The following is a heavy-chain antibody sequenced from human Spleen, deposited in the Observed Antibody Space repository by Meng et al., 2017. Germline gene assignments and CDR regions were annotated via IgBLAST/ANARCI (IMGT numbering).Heavy chain of an antibody. D-gene: IGHD3-3*01. CDR2: INHSGST. CDR3: ARSPPIYDFWSGYRYYYYGMDV. J-gene: IGHJ6*02. Sequence: ESLKISCAVYGGSFSGYYWSWIRQPPGKGLEWIGEINHSGSTNYNPSLKSRVTISVDTSKNQFSLKLSSVTAADTAVYYCARSPPIYDFWSGYRYYYYGMDVWGQGTTVTVSS. CDR1: GGSFSGYY. V-gene: IGHV4-34*01.